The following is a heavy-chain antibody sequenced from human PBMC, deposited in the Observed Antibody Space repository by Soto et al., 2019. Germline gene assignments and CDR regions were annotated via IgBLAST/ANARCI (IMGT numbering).Heavy chain of an antibody. CDR2: IYYSGST. Sequence: SETLSLTCSVSGGSISSCCWSWIRQPPGKGPEGIGYIYYSGSTNYNPSLNSRVTISVVTSKNQFSLKLSYLPAEETAVYYCAGVKSEVLKFLESLPRHGMDVGGQGNSVTVSS. J-gene: IGHJ6*02. V-gene: IGHV4-59*01. D-gene: IGHD3-3*01. CDR3: AGVKSEVLKFLESLPRHGMDV. CDR1: GGSISSCC.